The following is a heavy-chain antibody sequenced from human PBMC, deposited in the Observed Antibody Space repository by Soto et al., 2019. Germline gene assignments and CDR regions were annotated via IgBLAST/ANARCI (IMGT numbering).Heavy chain of an antibody. CDR2: IYYSGST. CDR3: ARQGRYCSSTSCYKFYYYYYMDV. Sequence: SETLSRTCTVSGGSISSYYWSWIRQPPGKGLEWIGYIYYSGSTNYNPSLKSRVTISVDTSKNQFSLKLSSVTAADTAVYYCARQGRYCSSTSCYKFYYYYYMDVWGKGTTVTVSS. CDR1: GGSISSYY. V-gene: IGHV4-59*08. J-gene: IGHJ6*03. D-gene: IGHD2-2*02.